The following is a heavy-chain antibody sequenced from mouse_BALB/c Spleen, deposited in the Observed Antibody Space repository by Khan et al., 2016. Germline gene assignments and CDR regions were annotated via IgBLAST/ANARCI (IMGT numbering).Heavy chain of an antibody. D-gene: IGHD1-1*01. V-gene: IGHV3-2*02. CDR2: IRHSGRT. CDR1: GYSITSDYA. CDR3: ARDYYGINYCDY. Sequence: EVQLQQSGPGLVKPSQSLSITCTVTGYSITSDYAWNWFRQFPGNNLEWLGYIRHSGRTSYKQSLKGRISINHDKSKIQFFLQLNSVTTENTSTYYRARDYYGINYCDYWGQGTTLTVSS. J-gene: IGHJ2*01.